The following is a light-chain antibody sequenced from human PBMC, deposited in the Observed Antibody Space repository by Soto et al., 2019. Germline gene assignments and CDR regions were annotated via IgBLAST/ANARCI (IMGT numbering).Light chain of an antibody. J-gene: IGKJ5*01. V-gene: IGKV1-39*01. CDR1: QNIANY. CDR2: GAS. Sequence: DIRMTQSPSSLSASVGDRVTITCRASQNIANYLNWYQQKPGKAPKLLIYGASTLQSGVPSKFSGSGFGTDFTLTINSLQTEDFATYYCQHNYSPPPITFGQGTRLEIK. CDR3: QHNYSPPPIT.